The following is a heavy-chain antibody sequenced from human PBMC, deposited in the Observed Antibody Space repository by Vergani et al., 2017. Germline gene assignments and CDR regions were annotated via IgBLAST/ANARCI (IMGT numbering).Heavy chain of an antibody. J-gene: IGHJ4*02. CDR1: GYSVGSGYY. V-gene: IGHV4-38-2*01. Sequence: QVDLQESGPGLVKSSETLSLNCAVSGYSVGSGYYWGWIRQPPGRGLEWIGCVHRNGNTYYTSSLRNRATISSDTSKHQFSLRLTSVTAADTSVYYCARQNPYGSAHVDFWGRGVLVTVSA. CDR3: ARQNPYGSAHVDF. CDR2: VHRNGNT. D-gene: IGHD3-10*01.